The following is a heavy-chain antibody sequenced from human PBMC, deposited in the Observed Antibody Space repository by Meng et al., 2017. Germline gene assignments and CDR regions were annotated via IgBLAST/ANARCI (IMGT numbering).Heavy chain of an antibody. CDR1: GGSIPNRNL. Sequence: QWQLHQSGPSLVEPSGTLSLTCTVPGGSIPNRNLWSWVRLPPGKGLEWIGEVYLGGTIHHHPSLQSRVTISLDKAKDHLSLKLASVTAADTAVYYCASLKDYDGRGYYYFESWGQGTLVTVSS. CDR3: ASLKDYDGRGYYYFES. D-gene: IGHD3-22*01. CDR2: VYLGGTI. J-gene: IGHJ4*02. V-gene: IGHV4-4*02.